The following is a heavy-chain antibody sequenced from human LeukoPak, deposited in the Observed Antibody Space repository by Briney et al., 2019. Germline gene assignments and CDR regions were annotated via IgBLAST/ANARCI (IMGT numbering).Heavy chain of an antibody. J-gene: IGHJ4*02. V-gene: IGHV3-23*01. CDR1: GFSFSIYA. CDR2: ISGSGGST. D-gene: IGHD6-6*01. Sequence: AGGSLRLSCAASGFSFSIYAMSWVRQAPGKGLEWVSAISGSGGSTCYAGSVKGRFTISRDNSKNTLSLQMNILRVEDTAIYFCATGGLSARKFAYWGQGTPVTVSS. CDR3: ATGGLSARKFAY.